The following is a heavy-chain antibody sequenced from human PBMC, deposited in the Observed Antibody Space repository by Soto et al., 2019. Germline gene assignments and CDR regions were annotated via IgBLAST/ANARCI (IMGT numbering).Heavy chain of an antibody. CDR3: ARNYYDSGGGFDY. CDR1: GLPFSSYA. Sequence: GGSLRLSCVVSGLPFSSYAMSWVRQAPGKGLEWVSVIYSGGDTYCADSVKGRFTISRDNSKNTLYLQMNSLRAEDTAVYYCARNYYDSGGGFDYWGQGTLVTVSS. V-gene: IGHV3-53*01. CDR2: IYSGGDT. D-gene: IGHD3-22*01. J-gene: IGHJ4*02.